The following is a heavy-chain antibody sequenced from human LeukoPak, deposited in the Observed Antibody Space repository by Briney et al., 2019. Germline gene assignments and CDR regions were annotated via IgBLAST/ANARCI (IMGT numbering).Heavy chain of an antibody. CDR1: GGSISSGSYY. V-gene: IGHV4-61*02. CDR2: IYTSGST. CDR3: ARENIVVVPAAINWFDP. D-gene: IGHD2-2*01. Sequence: SQTLSLTCTVSGGSISSGSYYWSWIRQPAGKGLEWIGRIYTSGSTNYNPSLKSRVTISVDTSKNQFSLKLSSVTAADTAVYYCARENIVVVPAAINWFDPWGQGTLVTVSS. J-gene: IGHJ5*02.